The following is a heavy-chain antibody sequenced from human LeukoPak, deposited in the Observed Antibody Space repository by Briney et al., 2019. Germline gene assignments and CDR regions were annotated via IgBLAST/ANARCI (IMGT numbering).Heavy chain of an antibody. CDR2: INPNSGGT. V-gene: IGHV1-2*04. CDR3: ARYDSSGKKGWFDP. D-gene: IGHD3-22*01. Sequence: GASVKVSCKASGYTFTGYYMHWVRQAPGQGLEWMGWINPNSGGTNYAQKFQGWVTMTRDTSISTAYMELSRLRSDDTAVYYCARYDSSGKKGWFDPWGQGTLVTVSS. J-gene: IGHJ5*02. CDR1: GYTFTGYY.